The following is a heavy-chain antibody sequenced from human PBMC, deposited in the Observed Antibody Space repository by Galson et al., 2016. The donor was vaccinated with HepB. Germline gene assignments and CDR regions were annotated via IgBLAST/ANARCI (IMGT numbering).Heavy chain of an antibody. CDR3: AKGWSSSSWYPGVFDI. CDR2: ITYDGSNK. J-gene: IGHJ3*02. CDR1: GFTFSSYG. Sequence: SLRLSCAASGFTFSSYGMHWVRQAPGKGLEWVAVITYDGSNKYYADSVKGRFTISRDNSKNTLYLQMNSLRAEDTAVYYCAKGWSSSSWYPGVFDIWGQGTMVTVSS. V-gene: IGHV3-30*18. D-gene: IGHD6-13*01.